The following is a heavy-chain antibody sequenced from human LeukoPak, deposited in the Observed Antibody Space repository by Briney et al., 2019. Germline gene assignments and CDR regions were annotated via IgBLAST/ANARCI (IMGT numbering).Heavy chain of an antibody. CDR3: TRGGELMNF. Sequence: TSETLSLTCTVSGASVNSGNYYWTWIRQPAGKRLEWIGRIHTSGSTNYNPSLKSRVTISIDASKNQFSLRLSSVTAADTAVYYCTRGGELMNFWGQGTLVTVSS. D-gene: IGHD1-26*01. CDR1: GASVNSGNYY. V-gene: IGHV4-61*02. J-gene: IGHJ4*02. CDR2: IHTSGST.